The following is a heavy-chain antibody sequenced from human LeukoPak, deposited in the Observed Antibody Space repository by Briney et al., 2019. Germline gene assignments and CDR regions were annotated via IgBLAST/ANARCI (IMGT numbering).Heavy chain of an antibody. J-gene: IGHJ5*02. Sequence: GGSLRLSCAASGFTFSDYYMSWIRQAPGKGLEWVSYISSSGSTIYYADSVRGRFTISRDNAKNSLYLQMNSLRAEDTAVYYCARARRERVATITYWFDPWGQGTLVTVSS. D-gene: IGHD5-12*01. V-gene: IGHV3-11*04. CDR1: GFTFSDYY. CDR3: ARARRERVATITYWFDP. CDR2: ISSSGSTI.